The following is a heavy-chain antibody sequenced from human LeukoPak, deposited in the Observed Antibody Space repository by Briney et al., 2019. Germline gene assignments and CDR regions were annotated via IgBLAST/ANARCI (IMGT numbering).Heavy chain of an antibody. J-gene: IGHJ3*02. CDR2: INTNTGNP. V-gene: IGHV7-4-1*02. D-gene: IGHD3-9*01. Sequence: ASVKVSCKASGYTFTGYYMHWVRQAPGQGLEWMGWINTNTGNPTYAQGFTGRFVFSLDTSVSTAYLQINSLKAEDTAVYYCARPKYYDILTGYSIDAFDIWGRGTMVTVSS. CDR1: GYTFTGYY. CDR3: ARPKYYDILTGYSIDAFDI.